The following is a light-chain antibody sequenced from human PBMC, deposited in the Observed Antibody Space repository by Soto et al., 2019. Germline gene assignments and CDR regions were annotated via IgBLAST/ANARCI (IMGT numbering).Light chain of an antibody. CDR1: QGIRDA. Sequence: DIPMTQSPSSLSASVGDRVTITCRASQGIRDALGWYQQQPGKVPKRLIYSASTLQNGVPSRFSGSGSETLFTLTISSLQPEDFATYFCVQNSDYPFTFGQGTRLEI. V-gene: IGKV1-17*01. J-gene: IGKJ2*01. CDR2: SAS. CDR3: VQNSDYPFT.